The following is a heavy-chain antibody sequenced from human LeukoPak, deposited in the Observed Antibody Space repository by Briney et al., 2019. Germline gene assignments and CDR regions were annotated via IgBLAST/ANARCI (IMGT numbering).Heavy chain of an antibody. V-gene: IGHV4-4*07. CDR3: ARGNVYYDFWSGYYPYGWFDP. CDR1: GGSISSYY. D-gene: IGHD3-3*01. Sequence: KPSETLSLTCTVSGGSISSYYWSWIRQPAGKGLEWIGRIYTSGSTNYNPSLKSRVTMSVDTSKNQFSLKLSSVTAADTAVYYCARGNVYYDFWSGYYPYGWFDPWGQGTLVTVSS. CDR2: IYTSGST. J-gene: IGHJ5*02.